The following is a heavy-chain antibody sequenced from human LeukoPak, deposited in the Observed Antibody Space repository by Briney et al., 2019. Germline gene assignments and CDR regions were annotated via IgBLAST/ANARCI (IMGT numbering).Heavy chain of an antibody. V-gene: IGHV4-34*01. D-gene: IGHD3-22*01. CDR3: ARGPSIRYYDGSRYYYFDY. CDR1: GGFFSDYY. J-gene: IGHJ4*02. CDR2: INHSGST. Sequence: SETLSLTCAVYGGFFSDYYWTWIRQPPGKGLEWIGEINHSGSTNYNPSLKSRVSISVETSKNQFSLNLDSVTAADTAVYYCARGPSIRYYDGSRYYYFDYWGQGTLVTAST.